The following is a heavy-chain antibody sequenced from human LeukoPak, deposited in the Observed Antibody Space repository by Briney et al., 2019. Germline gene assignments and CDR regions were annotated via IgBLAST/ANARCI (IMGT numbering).Heavy chain of an antibody. V-gene: IGHV3-7*01. D-gene: IGHD3-9*01. CDR3: ARPVLRCFDWLDFFDY. CDR1: GFTFSSYW. J-gene: IGHJ4*02. Sequence: PGGSLRLSCAASGFTFSSYWMSWVRQAPGKGLEWVANIKQGGSEKYYVDSVKGRFTISRDNAKNSLYLQMNSLRAEDTAVYYCARPVLRCFDWLDFFDYWGQGTLVTVSS. CDR2: IKQGGSEK.